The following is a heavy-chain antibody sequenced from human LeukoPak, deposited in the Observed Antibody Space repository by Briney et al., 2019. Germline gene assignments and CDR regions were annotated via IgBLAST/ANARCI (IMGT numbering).Heavy chain of an antibody. CDR3: ASGGPRDCSSTSCYDHY. CDR1: GGSISSFH. CDR2: IYSSGGT. J-gene: IGHJ4*02. D-gene: IGHD2-2*01. Sequence: SETLSLTCTVSGGSISSFHWSWIRQPAGKGLEWIGRIYSSGGTNYNPSLKSRVTISVDKSKNQFSLKLSSVTAAETGVYYCASGGPRDCSSTSCYDHYWGQGTLVTVSS. V-gene: IGHV4-4*07.